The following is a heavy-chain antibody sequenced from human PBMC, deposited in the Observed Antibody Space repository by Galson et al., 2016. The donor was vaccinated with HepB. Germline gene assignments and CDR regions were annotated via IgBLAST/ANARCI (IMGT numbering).Heavy chain of an antibody. CDR1: GFTFKSYA. D-gene: IGHD1-26*01. CDR2: ISATGGSA. J-gene: IGHJ4*02. Sequence: SLRLSCAASGFTFKSYAMNWVRQAPGKGLEWVSAISATGGSAYYADSVEGRFTISRDNSKNMVYLEMNSLRVEDTAVYYCAKDGREGAVRSVHFDYWGQGTLVTVSA. V-gene: IGHV3-23*01. CDR3: AKDGREGAVRSVHFDY.